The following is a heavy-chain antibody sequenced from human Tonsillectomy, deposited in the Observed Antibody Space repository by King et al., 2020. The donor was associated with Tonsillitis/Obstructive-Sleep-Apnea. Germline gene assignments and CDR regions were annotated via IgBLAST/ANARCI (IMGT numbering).Heavy chain of an antibody. V-gene: IGHV1-18*01. D-gene: IGHD3-22*01. CDR3: ARDQSYSDSSGYPDY. J-gene: IGHJ4*02. Sequence: QLVQSGAEVKKPGASVKVSCKASSYTFINYGISWVRQAPGQGLEWMGWISVYNGKTNYAQKLQGRVTMTTDISTSTAYMELRSLRSDDTAVYYCARDQSYSDSSGYPDYWGQGTLVTVSS. CDR1: SYTFINYG. CDR2: ISVYNGKT.